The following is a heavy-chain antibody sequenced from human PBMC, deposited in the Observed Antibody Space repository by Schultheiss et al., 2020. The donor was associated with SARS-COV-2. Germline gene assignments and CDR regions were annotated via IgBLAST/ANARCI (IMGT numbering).Heavy chain of an antibody. CDR3: ARVSWGFFGSYAFDI. V-gene: IGHV4-39*01. D-gene: IGHD3-3*01. J-gene: IGHJ3*02. Sequence: SQTLSLTCTVSGGSISSGGYYWSWIRQPPGKGLEWIGEINHSGSTNYNPSLKSRVTISVDSSKNQFSLKLSSVTAADTAVYYCARVSWGFFGSYAFDIWGQGTMVTVSS. CDR2: INHSGST. CDR1: GGSISSGGYY.